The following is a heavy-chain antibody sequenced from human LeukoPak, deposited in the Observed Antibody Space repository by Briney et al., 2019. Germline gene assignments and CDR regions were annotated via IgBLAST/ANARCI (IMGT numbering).Heavy chain of an antibody. V-gene: IGHV4-39*07. Sequence: SETLSLTCTVSGGSISSSSYYWGWIRQPPGKGLEWIGSIYYSGSTYYKPSLKSRVTISVDTSKNQFSLKLSSVTAADTAVYYCARSSSRAVDFDYWGQGTLVTVSS. CDR3: ARSSSRAVDFDY. CDR2: IYYSGST. D-gene: IGHD6-13*01. J-gene: IGHJ4*02. CDR1: GGSISSSSYY.